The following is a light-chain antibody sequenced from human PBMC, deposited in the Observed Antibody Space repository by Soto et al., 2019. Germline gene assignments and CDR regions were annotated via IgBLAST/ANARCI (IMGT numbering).Light chain of an antibody. V-gene: IGLV2-14*01. CDR1: SSDVGGYNY. J-gene: IGLJ2*01. CDR3: SSYTSSSVV. Sequence: QSALTQPASVSGSPGQSITISCTGTSSDVGGYNYVSWYQQHPGKAHKLMIYDVSNRPSGVSNRFSGSKSGNTASLTISRLQAEDEADYYCSSYTSSSVVFGGGTKLTVL. CDR2: DVS.